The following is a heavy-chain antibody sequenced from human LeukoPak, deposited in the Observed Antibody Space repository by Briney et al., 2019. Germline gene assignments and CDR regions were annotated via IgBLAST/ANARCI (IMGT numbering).Heavy chain of an antibody. CDR3: ARDQSGSGWYY. J-gene: IGHJ4*02. D-gene: IGHD6-19*01. V-gene: IGHV3-7*01. CDR2: IKEDGSEK. Sequence: GGSLRLSCAASGFTLTSYAMHWVRQAPGKGLEWVANIKEDGSEKNYMDSVKGRFTISRDNAKKLVYLQMNSLRAEDTAVYYCARDQSGSGWYYWGQGTLVTVSS. CDR1: GFTLTSYA.